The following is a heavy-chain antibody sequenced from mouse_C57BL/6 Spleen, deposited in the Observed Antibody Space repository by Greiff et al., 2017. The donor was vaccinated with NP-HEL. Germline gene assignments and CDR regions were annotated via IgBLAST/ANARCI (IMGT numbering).Heavy chain of an antibody. J-gene: IGHJ2*01. CDR3: AREGYGNSYFDD. Sequence: EVKLVESEGGLVQPGSSMKLSCTASGFTFSDYYMAWVRQVPEKGLEWVANINYDGSSTYYLDSLKSRFIISRDNAKNILYLQMSSLKSEDTATYYCAREGYGNSYFDDWGQGTTLTVSS. V-gene: IGHV5-16*01. CDR2: INYDGSST. D-gene: IGHD2-1*01. CDR1: GFTFSDYY.